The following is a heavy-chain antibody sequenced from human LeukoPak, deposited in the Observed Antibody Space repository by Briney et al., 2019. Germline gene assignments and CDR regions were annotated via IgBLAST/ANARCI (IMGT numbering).Heavy chain of an antibody. V-gene: IGHV4-34*01. J-gene: IGHJ4*02. Sequence: PSETLSLTCAVYGGSFSGYYWSWIRQPPGKGLEWIGEINHSGSTNYNPSLKSRVTISVDTSKNQFSLKLSSVTAADTAVYYCARGRRGGGHDYWGQGTLVTVSS. CDR1: GGSFSGYY. CDR2: INHSGST. D-gene: IGHD1-14*01. CDR3: ARGRRGGGHDY.